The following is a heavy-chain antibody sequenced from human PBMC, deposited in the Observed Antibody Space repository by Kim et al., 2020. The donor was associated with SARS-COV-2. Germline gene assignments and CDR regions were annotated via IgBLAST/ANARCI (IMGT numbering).Heavy chain of an antibody. J-gene: IGHJ6*02. Sequence: GGSLRLSCAASGFTFSTFSIHWVRQAPGKGLEWVAVISHDGSVKFYADSLKGRFTMSRDNSNNTLYLQMNSLRIEDTAVYYCARSQPTGSYYYSGLDVWGQGTTVTVSS. CDR1: GFTFSTFS. CDR2: ISHDGSVK. D-gene: IGHD3-10*01. CDR3: ARSQPTGSYYYSGLDV. V-gene: IGHV3-30-3*01.